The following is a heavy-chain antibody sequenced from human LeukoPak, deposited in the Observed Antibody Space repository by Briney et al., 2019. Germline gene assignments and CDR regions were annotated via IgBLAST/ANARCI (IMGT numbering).Heavy chain of an antibody. Sequence: PGGSLRLSCAASGFTFNSYGMHWVRQAPGKGLEWVAVISYDGSNKYYADSVKGRFTISRDNSKNTLYLQMNSLRAEDTAVYYCAKEAYDSSGYLGYFDYWGQGTLVTVSS. CDR1: GFTFNSYG. V-gene: IGHV3-30*18. D-gene: IGHD3-22*01. CDR2: ISYDGSNK. CDR3: AKEAYDSSGYLGYFDY. J-gene: IGHJ4*02.